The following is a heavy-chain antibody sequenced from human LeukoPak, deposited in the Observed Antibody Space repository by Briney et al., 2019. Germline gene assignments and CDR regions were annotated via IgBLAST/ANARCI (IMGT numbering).Heavy chain of an antibody. J-gene: IGHJ4*02. Sequence: PGRSLRLSCAASGFTFSSYGMHWVRQAPGKGLEWVAVISYDGSYKYYADSVKGRFTISRDNAKNTLYLQMNSLRAEDTAVHYCSREIRPAGTDSWGQGTLVTVSS. CDR1: GFTFSSYG. D-gene: IGHD6-13*01. CDR3: SREIRPAGTDS. CDR2: ISYDGSYK. V-gene: IGHV3-30*03.